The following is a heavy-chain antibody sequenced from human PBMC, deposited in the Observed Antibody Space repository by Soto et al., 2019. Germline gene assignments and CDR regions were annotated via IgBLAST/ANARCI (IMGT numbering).Heavy chain of an antibody. CDR3: ARGRDQPPVGLYFDS. CDR2: INPNSGGT. V-gene: IGHV1-2*02. J-gene: IGHJ4*02. Sequence: ASVKVSCKASGYTFTGYYMHWVRQAPGQGLEWMGWINPNSGGTNYAQKFQGRVTMTRDTSISTAYMELSRLRSDDTAVYYCARGRDQPPVGLYFDSWGEGTRVTVSS. D-gene: IGHD1-26*01. CDR1: GYTFTGYY.